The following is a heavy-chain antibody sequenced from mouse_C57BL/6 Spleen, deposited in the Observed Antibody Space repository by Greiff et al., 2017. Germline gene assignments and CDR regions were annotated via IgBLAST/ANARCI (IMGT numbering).Heavy chain of an antibody. D-gene: IGHD2-3*01. CDR3: ASAIYDGYPMDY. CDR2: INPSSGYT. CDR1: GYTFTSYW. V-gene: IGHV1-7*01. Sequence: QVQLQQSGAELAKPGASVKLSCKASGYTFTSYWMHWVKQRPGQGLEWIGYINPSSGYTQYNQKFKDKATLTADKSSSTAYMQLSSLTYGDSAVYYCASAIYDGYPMDYWGQGTSVTVSS. J-gene: IGHJ4*01.